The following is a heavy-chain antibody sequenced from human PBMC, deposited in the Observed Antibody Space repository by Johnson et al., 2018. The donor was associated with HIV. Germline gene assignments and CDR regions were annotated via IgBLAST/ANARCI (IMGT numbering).Heavy chain of an antibody. J-gene: IGHJ3*02. CDR2: ISYDGSNK. CDR3: ARGPGYGSSWYVNTDAFDI. V-gene: IGHV3-30-3*01. CDR1: GFTFSSYA. Sequence: QVQLVESGGGVVQPGRSLRLSCAASGFTFSSYAMHWVRQAPGKGLEWVAVISYDGSNKYYADSVKGRFTISRDTSKNTLYLQMNSLRAEDTAVYYCARGPGYGSSWYVNTDAFDIWDQGTLVTVSS. D-gene: IGHD6-13*01.